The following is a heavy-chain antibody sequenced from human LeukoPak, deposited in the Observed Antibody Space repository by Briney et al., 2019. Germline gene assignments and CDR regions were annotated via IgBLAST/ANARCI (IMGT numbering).Heavy chain of an antibody. Sequence: SVKVSCKASGGTFSSYAISWVRQAPGQGLEWMGGIIPIFGTANYAQKFQGRVTITADESTSTAYMELSSLRSEDTAVYFCARGSITIFGVVNDHNWFDPWGQGTLVTVSS. J-gene: IGHJ5*02. CDR2: IIPIFGTA. CDR1: GGTFSSYA. D-gene: IGHD3-3*01. CDR3: ARGSITIFGVVNDHNWFDP. V-gene: IGHV1-69*01.